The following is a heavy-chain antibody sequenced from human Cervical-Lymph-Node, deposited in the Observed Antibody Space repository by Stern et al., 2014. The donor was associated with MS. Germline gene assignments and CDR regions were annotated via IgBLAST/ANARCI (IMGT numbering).Heavy chain of an antibody. CDR1: GFTFSDHY. Sequence: VQLVESGGGLVRPGGSLRLSCAVSGFTFSDHYMDWVRQAPGKGLEWVGRSRNKPNSYTTEYAASVKGRFTVSRDDCKNLLYLQMNSLKTDDTAVYYCARGFHSFDSWGQGTLVTVSS. J-gene: IGHJ4*02. CDR2: SRNKPNSYTT. CDR3: ARGFHSFDS. V-gene: IGHV3-72*01.